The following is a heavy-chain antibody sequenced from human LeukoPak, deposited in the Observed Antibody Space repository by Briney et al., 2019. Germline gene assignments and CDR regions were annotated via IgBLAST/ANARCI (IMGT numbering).Heavy chain of an antibody. Sequence: ASVKVSCKASGGTFSSYAISWVRQAPGQGLEWMGGIIPIFGTANYAQKFQGRVTITADESTSTAYMELSNLRSEDTAVYYCAREFDSSRWYWFDPWGQGTLVTVSS. V-gene: IGHV1-69*01. CDR1: GGTFSSYA. CDR2: IIPIFGTA. J-gene: IGHJ5*02. D-gene: IGHD6-13*01. CDR3: AREFDSSRWYWFDP.